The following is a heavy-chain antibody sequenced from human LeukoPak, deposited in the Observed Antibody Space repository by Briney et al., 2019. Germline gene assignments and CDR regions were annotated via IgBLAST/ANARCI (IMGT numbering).Heavy chain of an antibody. V-gene: IGHV1-18*01. CDR3: ARLPIYCSGGSCYSGLDY. CDR2: ISAYNGNT. D-gene: IGHD2-15*01. J-gene: IGHJ4*02. Sequence: ASVKVSCKASGYTFTSYGISWVRQAPGQGLEWMGWISAYNGNTNYAQKLQGRVTMTTDTSTSTAYMELSRLRSDDTAVYYCARLPIYCSGGSCYSGLDYWGQGTLVTVSS. CDR1: GYTFTSYG.